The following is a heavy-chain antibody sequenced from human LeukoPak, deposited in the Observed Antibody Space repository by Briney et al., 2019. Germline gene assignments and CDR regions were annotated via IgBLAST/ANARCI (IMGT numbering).Heavy chain of an antibody. CDR2: IKEDGSVK. Sequence: PGGSLRLSCAASGFTFNIYWMSWVRQAPGKGLEWVANIKEDGSVKYYVDSVKGRFTISRDNTKNSLYLQMNSLRVEDTAVYYCARDQNFQQWGQGTLVTVPS. CDR1: GFTFNIYW. V-gene: IGHV3-7*01. CDR3: ARDQNFQQ. J-gene: IGHJ1*01.